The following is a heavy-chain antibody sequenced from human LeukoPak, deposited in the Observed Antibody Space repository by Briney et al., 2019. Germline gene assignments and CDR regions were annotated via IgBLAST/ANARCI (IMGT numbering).Heavy chain of an antibody. CDR1: GYTFTGYY. D-gene: IGHD2-15*01. V-gene: IGHV1-2*02. CDR2: INPNSGGT. J-gene: IGHJ3*02. Sequence: ASVKVSCKASGYTFTGYYMHWVRQAPGQGREWMGWINPNSGGTNYAQKFQGRVTMTRDTSISTAYMELSRLRSDDTAVYYCARAAYCSGGSCYLYAFDIWGQGTMVTVSS. CDR3: ARAAYCSGGSCYLYAFDI.